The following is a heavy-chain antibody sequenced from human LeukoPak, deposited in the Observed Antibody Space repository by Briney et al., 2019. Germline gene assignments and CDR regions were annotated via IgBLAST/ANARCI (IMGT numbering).Heavy chain of an antibody. CDR3: ARLGDGYKYYFGY. V-gene: IGHV3-53*01. D-gene: IGHD5-24*01. CDR1: GFTVSSNY. Sequence: GGSLRLSCAASGFTVSSNYMSWVRQAPGKGLEWVSVIYSGGSTYYADSVKGRFTISRDNSKNTLYLQMNSLRAEDTAVYYCARLGDGYKYYFGYWGQGTLVTVSS. CDR2: IYSGGST. J-gene: IGHJ4*02.